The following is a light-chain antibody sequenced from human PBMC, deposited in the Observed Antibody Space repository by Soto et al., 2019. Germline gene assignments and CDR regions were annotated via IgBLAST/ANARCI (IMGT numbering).Light chain of an antibody. CDR1: SSNIGSNY. J-gene: IGLJ2*01. CDR2: RNS. CDR3: ASWDDSLSGFVV. V-gene: IGLV1-47*01. Sequence: QPVLTQPPSASGTPGQRVTISCSVSSSNIGSNYVFWYQQLPGTAPKVLMYRNSQRPSGVPDRFSGSKSGTSASLAISGLRSEDEADYYCASWDDSLSGFVVFGGGTKLTVL.